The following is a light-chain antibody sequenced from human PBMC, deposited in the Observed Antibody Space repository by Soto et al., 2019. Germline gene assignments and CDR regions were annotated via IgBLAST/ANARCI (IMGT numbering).Light chain of an antibody. V-gene: IGKV1-5*01. Sequence: DIQMTQSPSTLSASVGYRFTITCRASQSISSWLAWYQQKPGKAPKLLIYDASSLESGVPSRFSGSGSGTEFTLTIRSLQPDDFATYYCQQYNSYSPKTFGQGTTVDI. CDR3: QQYNSYSPKT. CDR1: QSISSW. J-gene: IGKJ1*01. CDR2: DAS.